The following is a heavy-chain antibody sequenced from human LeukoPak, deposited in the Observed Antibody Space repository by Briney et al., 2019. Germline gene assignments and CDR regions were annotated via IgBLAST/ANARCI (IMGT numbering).Heavy chain of an antibody. Sequence: GGSLRLSCAASGVSFRNYYMSWIRQAPGKGLEWVSYISSSGSTTYYADSVKGRFTISRDNAKNSLYLQMNSLRAEDTAVYFCARRPDYGDSWGQGTLVTVSS. CDR3: ARRPDYGDS. CDR2: ISSSGSTT. V-gene: IGHV3-11*01. CDR1: GVSFRNYY. J-gene: IGHJ4*02.